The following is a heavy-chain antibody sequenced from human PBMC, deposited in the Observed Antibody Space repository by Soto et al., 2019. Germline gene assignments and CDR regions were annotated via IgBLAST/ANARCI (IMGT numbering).Heavy chain of an antibody. Sequence: PSETLSLTCIVSGGSMSSYYWGWFRQPPGKGLEWIGYIYYTGTTTYHPSLKSRVTISIDTSRNQFSLKLNSVTAADTAVYYCARLGGYYQAFDQWGQRSLVTVSS. CDR2: IYYTGTT. V-gene: IGHV4-59*08. CDR3: ARLGGYYQAFDQ. D-gene: IGHD2-21*02. CDR1: GGSMSSYY. J-gene: IGHJ4*02.